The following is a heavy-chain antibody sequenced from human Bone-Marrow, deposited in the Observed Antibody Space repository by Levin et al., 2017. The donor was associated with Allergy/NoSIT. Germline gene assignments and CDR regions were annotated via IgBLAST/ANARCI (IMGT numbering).Heavy chain of an antibody. J-gene: IGHJ4*02. D-gene: IGHD2-2*01. CDR1: GYTFTSYG. V-gene: IGHV1-18*01. Sequence: ASVKVSCKASGYTFTSYGISWVRQAPGQGLEWMGWISAYNGNTNYAQKLQGRVTMTTDTSTSTAYMELRSLRSDDTAVYYCARVGYCSSTSCYEDYWGQGTLVTVSS. CDR2: ISAYNGNT. CDR3: ARVGYCSSTSCYEDY.